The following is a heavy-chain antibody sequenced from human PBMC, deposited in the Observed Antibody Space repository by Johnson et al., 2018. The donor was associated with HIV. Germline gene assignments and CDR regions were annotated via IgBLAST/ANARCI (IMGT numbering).Heavy chain of an antibody. CDR2: ISSNGGST. J-gene: IGHJ3*02. V-gene: IGHV3-64*01. Sequence: MLLVESGGGLVQPGGSLRLSCAASGFTFSSYAMHWVRQAPGKGLESVSAISSNGGSTYYANSVKGRFTISRDNSKNTLYLQMNSLRAEDTAVYYCAKDRTGAYSGSYYVIWDAFDIWGQGTMVTVSS. D-gene: IGHD1-26*01. CDR3: AKDRTGAYSGSYYVIWDAFDI. CDR1: GFTFSSYA.